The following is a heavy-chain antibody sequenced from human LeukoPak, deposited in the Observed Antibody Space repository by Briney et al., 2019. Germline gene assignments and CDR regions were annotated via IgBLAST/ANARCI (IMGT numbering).Heavy chain of an antibody. Sequence: PGESLKISCQGSGYSFTSYWIGWVRQMPGKGLEWMGIIYPGDSDTRYSPSFQGQVTISADKSISTAYLQWSSLKASDTAMYYCARPRDIVVIPAASNWFDPWGQGTLVTVSS. V-gene: IGHV5-51*01. J-gene: IGHJ5*02. CDR3: ARPRDIVVIPAASNWFDP. CDR1: GYSFTSYW. CDR2: IYPGDSDT. D-gene: IGHD2-2*01.